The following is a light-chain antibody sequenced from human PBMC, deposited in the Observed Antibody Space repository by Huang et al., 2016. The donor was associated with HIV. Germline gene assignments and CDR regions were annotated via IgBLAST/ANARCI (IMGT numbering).Light chain of an antibody. V-gene: IGKV4-1*01. Sequence: DIVMPQSPDSLAVSLGGRATISCKSNQSLLSYSINKNYLAWYQQTPGQPPKLLLYWATTQEYGVPDRFSGSGSGTDFTLTISSLQAEDVAVYYCHQYYSTPQTFGQGTRVEIK. J-gene: IGKJ1*01. CDR2: WAT. CDR1: QSLLSYSINKNY. CDR3: HQYYSTPQT.